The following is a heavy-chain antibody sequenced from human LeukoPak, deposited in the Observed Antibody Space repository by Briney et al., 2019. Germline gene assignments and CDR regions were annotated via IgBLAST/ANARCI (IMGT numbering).Heavy chain of an antibody. V-gene: IGHV4-39*07. J-gene: IGHJ4*02. CDR2: IYYSGST. CDR3: ARETDGGSSSWYPGCFDY. Sequence: PSETLSLTCTVSGGSISSSSYYWGWIRQPPGKGLEWIGSIYYSGSTYYNPSLKSRVTMSVDTSKNQFSLKLSSVTAADTAVYYCARETDGGSSSWYPGCFDYWGQGTLVTVSS. CDR1: GGSISSSSYY. D-gene: IGHD6-13*01.